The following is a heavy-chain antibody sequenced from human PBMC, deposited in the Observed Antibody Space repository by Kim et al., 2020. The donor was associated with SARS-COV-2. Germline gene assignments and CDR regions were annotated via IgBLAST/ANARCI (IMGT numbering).Heavy chain of an antibody. D-gene: IGHD6-13*01. CDR2: INHSGST. V-gene: IGHV4-34*01. J-gene: IGHJ5*02. CDR1: GGSFSGYY. Sequence: SETLSLTCAVYGGSFSGYYWSWIRQPPGKGLEWIGEINHSGSTNYNPSLKSRVTISVDTSKNQFSLKLSSVTAADTAVYYCARGASSWDSEGWFDPWGQGTLVTVSS. CDR3: ARGASSWDSEGWFDP.